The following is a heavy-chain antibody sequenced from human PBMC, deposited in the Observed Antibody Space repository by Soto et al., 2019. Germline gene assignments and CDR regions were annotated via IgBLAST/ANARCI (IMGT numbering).Heavy chain of an antibody. CDR1: GFSFTNSW. CDR3: ARRTQYYGMDV. Sequence: GESLKISCKGSGFSFTNSWIAWVRQMPGKGLEYMGIIYVDDSDTRYSPSFQGQVTISADKSISTAFLQWSGLKASDTAFYYCARRTQYYGMDVWGQGTAVTVSS. CDR2: IYVDDSDT. V-gene: IGHV5-51*01. D-gene: IGHD4-4*01. J-gene: IGHJ6*02.